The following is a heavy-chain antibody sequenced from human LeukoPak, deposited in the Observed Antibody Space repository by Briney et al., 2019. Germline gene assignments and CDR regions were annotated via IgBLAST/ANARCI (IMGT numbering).Heavy chain of an antibody. J-gene: IGHJ3*02. D-gene: IGHD1-26*01. CDR1: GYILTTYA. V-gene: IGHV7-4-1*02. Sequence: ASVKVSCKASGYILTTYAMNWVRQVPGQGLEWIGWINTNTGNPTYAQGFTGRFVFSLDTSVSTAYLQISSLKAEDTAVYYCARGGGSGSFDMWGQGTMVTVFS. CDR3: ARGGGSGSFDM. CDR2: INTNTGNP.